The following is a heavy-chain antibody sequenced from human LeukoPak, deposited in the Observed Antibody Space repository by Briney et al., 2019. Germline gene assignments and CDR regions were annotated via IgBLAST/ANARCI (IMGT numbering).Heavy chain of an antibody. D-gene: IGHD3-22*01. CDR1: GGSNSSYY. Sequence: SETLSLTCTVSGGSNSSYYWSWIRQPPGKGLEWIGYIYYSGSTNYNPSLKSRVTISVDTSKNQFSLKLSSVTAADTAVYYCATDDSSGYHGAFGIWGQGTMVTVSS. V-gene: IGHV4-59*08. CDR3: ATDDSSGYHGAFGI. J-gene: IGHJ3*02. CDR2: IYYSGST.